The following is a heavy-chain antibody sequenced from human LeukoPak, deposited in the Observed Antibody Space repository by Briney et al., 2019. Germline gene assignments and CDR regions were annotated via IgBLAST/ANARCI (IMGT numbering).Heavy chain of an antibody. V-gene: IGHV3-48*03. J-gene: IGHJ6*02. CDR2: ISRSGTAT. Sequence: PGGSLRLSCAASGFTPSGYEMNWVRQAPGKGLEWISYISRSGTATLYADSVKGRFTISRDNAKNSLYLLMNSLEAEDTAVYYCARYCAGNCYEGMDVCGHGTMVTVSS. CDR3: ARYCAGNCYEGMDV. D-gene: IGHD2-21*02. CDR1: GFTPSGYE.